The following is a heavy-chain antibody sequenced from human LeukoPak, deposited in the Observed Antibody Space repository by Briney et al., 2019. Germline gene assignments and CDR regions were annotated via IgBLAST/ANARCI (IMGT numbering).Heavy chain of an antibody. V-gene: IGHV4-38-2*01. D-gene: IGHD2-2*01. CDR2: ISHRGTT. CDR3: ARFSAVPPRSFYFDC. CDR1: GSSITNNYF. Sequence: SETLSLTCAVSGSSITNNYFWGWIRQPPGKGLGWKGLEWIGTISHRGTTSHNPSLKSRVTISVDTSENHFSLNLTSVTAADTAVYYCARFSAVPPRSFYFDCWGQGALVTVSS. J-gene: IGHJ4*02.